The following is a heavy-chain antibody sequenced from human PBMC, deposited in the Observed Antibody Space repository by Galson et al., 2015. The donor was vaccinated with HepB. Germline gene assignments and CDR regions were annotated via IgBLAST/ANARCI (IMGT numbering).Heavy chain of an antibody. V-gene: IGHV3-66*02. CDR3: ARGPQNMVRGVINRYSMDV. J-gene: IGHJ6*02. Sequence: SLRLSCAASGFTVSTNCMSWVRQAPGKGLEWVSVIYSGGSTYYADFVKGRFTISRDNSKNTLNLRMNSLRAEDTAVYFCARGPQNMVRGVINRYSMDVWGLGTTVTVSS. CDR2: IYSGGST. D-gene: IGHD3-10*01. CDR1: GFTVSTNC.